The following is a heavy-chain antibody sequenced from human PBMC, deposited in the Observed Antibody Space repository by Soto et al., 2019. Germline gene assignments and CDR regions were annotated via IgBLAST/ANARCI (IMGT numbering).Heavy chain of an antibody. J-gene: IGHJ6*03. V-gene: IGHV1-18*01. D-gene: IGHD2-2*01. CDR2: ISAYNGNT. CDR3: ARRGVVPAARYYYYYYMDV. Sequence: GASVKVSCKASGYTFTSYGISWVRQAPGQGLEWMGWISAYNGNTNYAQKLQGRVTMTTDTSTSTAYMELRSLRSDDTAVYYCARRGVVPAARYYYYYYMDVWGKGTTVTVSS. CDR1: GYTFTSYG.